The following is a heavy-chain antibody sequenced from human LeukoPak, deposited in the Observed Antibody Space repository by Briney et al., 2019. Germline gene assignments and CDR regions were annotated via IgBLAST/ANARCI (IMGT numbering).Heavy chain of an antibody. J-gene: IGHJ5*02. V-gene: IGHV4-59*01. CDR1: GGSISSYY. D-gene: IGHD6-13*01. Sequence: SETLSLTCTVSGGSISSYYWSWIRQPPGKGLEWIGYIYYSGGTNYNPSLKSRVTISVDTSKNQFSLKLSSVTAAGTAVYYCARGYSSSWYRGWFDPWGQGTLVTVSS. CDR3: ARGYSSSWYRGWFDP. CDR2: IYYSGGT.